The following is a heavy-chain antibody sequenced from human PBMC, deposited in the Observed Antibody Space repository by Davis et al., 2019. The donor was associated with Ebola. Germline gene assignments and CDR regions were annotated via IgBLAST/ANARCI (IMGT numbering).Heavy chain of an antibody. CDR2: ISSRSSYI. J-gene: IGHJ3*02. CDR3: ARDHGAEEAAAITNDAFDI. V-gene: IGHV3-21*01. Sequence: GGSLRLSCAASGFTFKSYSMIWVRQAPGKGLEWVSSISSRSSYIYYADSVKGRFTISRDNAKNSLYLQMNSLRAEDTALYYCARDHGAEEAAAITNDAFDIWGQGTMVTVSS. D-gene: IGHD2-2*02. CDR1: GFTFKSYS.